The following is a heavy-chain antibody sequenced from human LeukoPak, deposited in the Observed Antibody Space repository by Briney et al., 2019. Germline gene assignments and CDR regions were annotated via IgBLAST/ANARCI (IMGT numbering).Heavy chain of an antibody. CDR2: IYYSGST. J-gene: IGHJ4*02. CDR3: ARVKALRYFDWLLYYFDY. V-gene: IGHV4-59*01. D-gene: IGHD3-9*01. Sequence: PSETLSLTCTVSGGSISGYYWSWIRQPPGKGLEWIGYIYYSGSTNYNPSLKSRVTISVDTSKNQFSLKLSSVTAADTAVYYCARVKALRYFDWLLYYFDYWGQGTLVTVSS. CDR1: GGSISGYY.